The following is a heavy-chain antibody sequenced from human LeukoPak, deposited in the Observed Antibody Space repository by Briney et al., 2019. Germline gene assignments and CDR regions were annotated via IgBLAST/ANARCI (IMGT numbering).Heavy chain of an antibody. D-gene: IGHD3-10*01. Sequence: PSETLSLTCTVSGGSISSSSYYWGWIRQPPGKGLEWIGSIYYSGSTYYNPSLKSRVTISVDTSKNQFSLKLSSVTAADTAVYYCATSYNYYGSGSSSLYYFDYWGQGTLVTVSS. CDR1: GGSISSSSYY. J-gene: IGHJ4*02. CDR3: ATSYNYYGSGSSSLYYFDY. CDR2: IYYSGST. V-gene: IGHV4-39*07.